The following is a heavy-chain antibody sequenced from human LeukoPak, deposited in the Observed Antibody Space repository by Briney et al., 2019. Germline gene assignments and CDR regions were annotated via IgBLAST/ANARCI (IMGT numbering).Heavy chain of an antibody. J-gene: IGHJ6*03. V-gene: IGHV4-34*01. CDR2: INHSGST. CDR3: ARSRDGYNHRFYYYYMDV. CDR1: GGSFSGYY. D-gene: IGHD5-24*01. Sequence: PSETLSRTCAVYGGSFSGYYWSWIRQPPGKGLEWIGEINHSGSTNYHPSLKSRVTISVDTSKNQFSLKLSSVTAADTAVYYCARSRDGYNHRFYYYYMDVWGKGTTVTVSS.